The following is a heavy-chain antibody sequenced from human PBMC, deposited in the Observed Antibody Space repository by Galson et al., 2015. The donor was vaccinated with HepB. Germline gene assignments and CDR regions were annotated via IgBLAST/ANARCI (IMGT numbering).Heavy chain of an antibody. CDR1: GFTFSSYW. CDR3: ARDLYRTSSGVYEYYYMDV. CDR2: IKQDGSEK. Sequence: LRLSCAASGFTFSSYWMSWVRQAPGKGLAWVANIKQDGSEKYYVDSVKGRFTMSRDNAKNSLYLQMNSLRAEDTAVYYCARDLYRTSSGVYEYYYMDVWGKGTTVTVSS. J-gene: IGHJ6*03. V-gene: IGHV3-7*03. D-gene: IGHD6-6*01.